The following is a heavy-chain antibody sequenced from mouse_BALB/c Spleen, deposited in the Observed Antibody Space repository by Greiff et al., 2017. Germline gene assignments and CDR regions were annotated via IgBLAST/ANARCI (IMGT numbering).Heavy chain of an antibody. CDR1: GYSFTGYY. CDR2: IDPFNGGT. CDR3: ARTTTATIYYAMDY. J-gene: IGHJ4*01. V-gene: IGHV1S135*01. Sequence: QLQESGPELVKTGASVKISCKASGYSFTGYYMHWVKQSHGKSLEWIGYIDPFNGGTSYNQKFKGKATLTVDKSSSTAYMHLSSLTSEDSAVYYCARTTTATIYYAMDYWGQGTSVTVSS. D-gene: IGHD1-2*01.